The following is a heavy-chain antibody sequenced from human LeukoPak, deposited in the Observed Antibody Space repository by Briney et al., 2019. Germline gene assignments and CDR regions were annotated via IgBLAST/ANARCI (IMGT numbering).Heavy chain of an antibody. D-gene: IGHD3-22*01. CDR3: ARGSGYYYWYFDL. CDR1: GGSISSYY. Sequence: PSETLSLTCTVSGGSISSYYWSWIRQPPGKGLEWIGYIYYSGSTNYNPSLKSRVTISVDTSKNQFSLKLSSVTAADTAVYYCARGSGYYYWYFDLWGRGTPVTVSS. J-gene: IGHJ2*01. CDR2: IYYSGST. V-gene: IGHV4-59*01.